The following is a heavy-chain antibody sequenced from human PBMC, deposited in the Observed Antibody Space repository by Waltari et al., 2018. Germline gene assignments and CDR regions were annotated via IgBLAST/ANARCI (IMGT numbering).Heavy chain of an antibody. CDR1: GFTFSSYG. CDR2: ISYDGSKK. J-gene: IGHJ5*02. V-gene: IGHV3-30*19. D-gene: IGHD6-13*01. CDR3: ARGGVRRSSSSWSDRFDV. Sequence: GFTFSSYGMHWVRQAPGKGLEWVAVISYDGSKKYYADSVKDRFTISRDNSKNMLYLQMNNLKLEDTAVYYCARGGVRRSSSSWSDRFDVWGPGVLVTVSS.